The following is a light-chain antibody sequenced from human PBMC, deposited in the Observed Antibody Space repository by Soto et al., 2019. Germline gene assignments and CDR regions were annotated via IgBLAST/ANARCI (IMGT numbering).Light chain of an antibody. J-gene: IGLJ1*01. V-gene: IGLV2-14*01. CDR3: FSYTSSGTYV. CDR1: SSDVGNYKY. Sequence: QSALTQPASGSGSPGQSITISCTGTSSDVGNYKYVSWYQQHPGKAPKLMIYEVSNRPSGVSNRFSGSKSGNTASLTISGLQAEDETDYYCFSYTSSGTYVFGTGTKVTV. CDR2: EVS.